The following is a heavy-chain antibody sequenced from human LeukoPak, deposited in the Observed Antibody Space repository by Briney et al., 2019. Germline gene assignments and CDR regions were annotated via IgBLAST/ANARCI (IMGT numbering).Heavy chain of an antibody. CDR2: INPSRGDT. CDR1: GYTFTSDY. CDR3: ARRAGGYFDY. V-gene: IGHV1-46*04. Sequence: VASAKVSCKASGYTFTSDYIHWVRQAPGQGLEWVGIINPSRGDTTYAQKLQGRLTLIRDTSTSTVYMELSSLRSEDMAVYYCARRAGGYFDYWGQGTLVIVSS. J-gene: IGHJ4*02. D-gene: IGHD3-10*01.